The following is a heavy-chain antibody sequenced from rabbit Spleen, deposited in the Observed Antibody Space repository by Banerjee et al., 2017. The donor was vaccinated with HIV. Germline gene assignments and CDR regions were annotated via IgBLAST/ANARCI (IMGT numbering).Heavy chain of an antibody. CDR1: GFDLSSAYY. CDR3: ARGSATMTMVITGFYLSL. V-gene: IGHV1S45*01. D-gene: IGHD2-1*01. J-gene: IGHJ4*01. CDR2: VDVSTTRPT. Sequence: QEQLEESGGGLVKPEGSLTINCKASGFDLSSAYYMCWVRQVPGKGPEWVACVDVSTTRPTYYATWAKRRFTISKTSSTAVTLQMTSLTAADTATYFCARGSATMTMVITGFYLSLWGPGTLVTVS.